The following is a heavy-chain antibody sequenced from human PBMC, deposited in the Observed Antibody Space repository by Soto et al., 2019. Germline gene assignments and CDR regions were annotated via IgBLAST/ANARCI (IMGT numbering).Heavy chain of an antibody. CDR3: AKANPGGSDPFDY. CDR1: GYTFTRYD. D-gene: IGHD1-26*01. J-gene: IGHJ4*02. CDR2: MNPNSGNT. V-gene: IGHV1-8*01. Sequence: PSVKVSCKASGYTFTRYDINWVRQATGQGLEWMGWMNPNSGNTGYAQKFQGRVTMTRNTSISTAYMELSSLRSEDTAVYYCAKANPGGSDPFDYWGQGTLVTVSS.